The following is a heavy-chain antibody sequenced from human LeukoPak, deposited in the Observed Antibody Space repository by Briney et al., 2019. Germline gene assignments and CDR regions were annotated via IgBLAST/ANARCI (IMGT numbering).Heavy chain of an antibody. J-gene: IGHJ4*02. CDR2: INAGNGNT. Sequence: ASVKVSCKASGYTFTSYAMHWVRQAPGQRLEWMGWINAGNGNTKYSQKFQGRVTITRDTSASTACMELSSLRSEDTAVYYCARVRLGNYFDYWGQGTLVTVSS. CDR1: GYTFTSYA. CDR3: ARVRLGNYFDY. D-gene: IGHD3-16*01. V-gene: IGHV1-3*01.